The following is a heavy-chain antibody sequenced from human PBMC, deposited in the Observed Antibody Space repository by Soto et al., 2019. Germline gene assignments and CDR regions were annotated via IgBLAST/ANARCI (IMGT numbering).Heavy chain of an antibody. J-gene: IGHJ4*02. V-gene: IGHV1-3*01. CDR3: ARGLNGYLHYFDY. CDR1: GYTFTSYA. CDR2: INAGNGNT. D-gene: IGHD5-18*01. Sequence: QVQFVQSGAEVKKPGASVKVSCKASGYTFTSYAMHWVRQAPGQRLEWMGWINAGNGNTKYSQKFQGRVTITRDTSAATAYTALSRLRSEDTAVYYCARGLNGYLHYFDYWGQGTLVTVSS.